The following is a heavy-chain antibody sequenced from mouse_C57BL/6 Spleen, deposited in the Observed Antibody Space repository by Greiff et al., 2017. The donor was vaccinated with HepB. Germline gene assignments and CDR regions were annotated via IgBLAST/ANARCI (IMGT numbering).Heavy chain of an antibody. D-gene: IGHD1-1*01. CDR2: TFYSGIT. Sequence: EVQLQQSGPSLVRSSQTLSLTCTVTGFSINSDCYWIWIRQFPGNKLEYIGYTFYSGITYYNPSLESRTYITRDTSKNQFSLKLSSVTTEDTATYYCARITTVSYAMDYWGQGTSVTVSS. CDR3: ARITTVSYAMDY. CDR1: GFSINSDCY. J-gene: IGHJ4*01. V-gene: IGHV3-3*01.